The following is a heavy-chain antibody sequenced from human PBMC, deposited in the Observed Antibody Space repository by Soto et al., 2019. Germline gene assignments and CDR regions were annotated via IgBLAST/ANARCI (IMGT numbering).Heavy chain of an antibody. Sequence: ASVKVSCKASGYTFTNNYMHWVRQAPGQGLEWMGLINPSGGTTSFAKRFQGRVTLTRDASTNTVYMEGSSLRSEDTAVYYCASGGDPALVTPQVXWGPGTLVTVSX. V-gene: IGHV1-46*01. J-gene: IGHJ4*02. CDR2: INPSGGTT. CDR1: GYTFTNNY. CDR3: ASGGDPALVTPQVX. D-gene: IGHD5-18*01.